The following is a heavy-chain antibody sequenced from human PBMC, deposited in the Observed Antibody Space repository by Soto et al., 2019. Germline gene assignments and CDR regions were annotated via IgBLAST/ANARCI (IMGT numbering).Heavy chain of an antibody. J-gene: IGHJ4*02. Sequence: QVQLQESGPGLVKPSQTLSVTCTVPGASIRSDDFYWSWIRQPPGKGLEWIGNIYHSGSTDYNPSLKSRVTISKDTSKNQFSLKLGSVTAADTAVYYCARGSFFRGYFDSWGQGTLVTVSS. D-gene: IGHD3-10*01. V-gene: IGHV4-30-4*01. CDR2: IYHSGST. CDR3: ARGSFFRGYFDS. CDR1: GASIRSDDFY.